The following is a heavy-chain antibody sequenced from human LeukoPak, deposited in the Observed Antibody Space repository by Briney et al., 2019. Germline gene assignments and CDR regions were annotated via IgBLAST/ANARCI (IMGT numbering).Heavy chain of an antibody. J-gene: IGHJ6*02. CDR1: GGSISSYY. Sequence: SETLSLTCTVSGGSISSYYWSWIRQPPGKGLEWIGYIYYSGSTNYNPSLKSRVTISVDTSKNQFSLKLSSVTAADTAVYYCAGLVEAANHRPYYYYGMDVWGQGTTVTVSS. V-gene: IGHV4-59*12. CDR3: AGLVEAANHRPYYYYGMDV. CDR2: IYYSGST.